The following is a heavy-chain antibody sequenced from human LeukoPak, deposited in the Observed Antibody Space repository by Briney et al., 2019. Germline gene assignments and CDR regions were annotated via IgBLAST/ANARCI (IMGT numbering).Heavy chain of an antibody. D-gene: IGHD2-2*01. J-gene: IGHJ3*02. CDR2: IYYSGST. CDR3: ARGIVVVPAAGSDAFDI. Sequence: SETLSLTCTVSGGSISSGDYYWSWIRQPPGKGQEWIGYIYYSGSTYYNPSLKSRVTISVDTSKNQFSLKLSSVTAADTAVYYCARGIVVVPAAGSDAFDIWGQGTMVTVSS. CDR1: GGSISSGDYY. V-gene: IGHV4-30-4*08.